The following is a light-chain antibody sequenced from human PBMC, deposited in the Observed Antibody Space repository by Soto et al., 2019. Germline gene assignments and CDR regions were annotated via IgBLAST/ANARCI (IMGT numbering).Light chain of an antibody. CDR1: HSVSSTF. J-gene: IGKJ5*01. Sequence: DTVLTPSPGTLSLSPGETATLTCSASHSVSSTFLAWYQQKPGQAPTLLIYAADTRATGIPDRFSGSGFGTHFTLTISRLQPEDFAMYYCQQSASSVTFGQGTRLEI. CDR3: QQSASSVT. CDR2: AAD. V-gene: IGKV3-20*01.